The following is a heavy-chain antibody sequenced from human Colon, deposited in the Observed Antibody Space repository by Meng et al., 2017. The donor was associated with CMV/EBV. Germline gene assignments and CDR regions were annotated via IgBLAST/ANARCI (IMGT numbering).Heavy chain of an antibody. Sequence: GGSLRLSCAASGFTFSDSAIHWVRQASGKGLEWVGRIRSKPNNYATAYAASVNGRFTISRDESKNTAYLQMNSLKTEDTAVYYCTRFDGWGGDCYPDVWGQGTTVTVSS. D-gene: IGHD2-21*01. CDR1: GFTFSDSA. CDR2: IRSKPNNYAT. CDR3: TRFDGWGGDCYPDV. V-gene: IGHV3-73*01. J-gene: IGHJ6*02.